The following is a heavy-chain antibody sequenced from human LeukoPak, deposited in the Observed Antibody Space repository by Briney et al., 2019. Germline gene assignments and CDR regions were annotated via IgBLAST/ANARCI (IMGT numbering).Heavy chain of an antibody. V-gene: IGHV4-34*01. Sequence: SETLSLTCAVYGGSFSGYYWSWIRQPPGKGLEWIGEINHSGSTNYNPYLKSRVTISVDTSKNQFSLKLSAVPAADTAVYYCARGHSGWYGNWFDPWGRGTLVTVSS. J-gene: IGHJ5*02. CDR2: INHSGST. D-gene: IGHD6-19*01. CDR1: GGSFSGYY. CDR3: ARGHSGWYGNWFDP.